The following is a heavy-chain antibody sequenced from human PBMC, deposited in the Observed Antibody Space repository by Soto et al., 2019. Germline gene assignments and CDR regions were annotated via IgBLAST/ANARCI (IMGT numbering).Heavy chain of an antibody. CDR2: IKQDGSEK. D-gene: IGHD3-3*01. Sequence: GGSLRLSCASSGFTFSSYWMSWVRQAPGKGLEWVANIKQDGSEKYYVDSVKGRFTISRDNAKNSLYLQMNSLRAEDTAVCYCARVIFKHWSDYWGQGTLVTVSS. J-gene: IGHJ4*02. CDR3: ARVIFKHWSDY. V-gene: IGHV3-7*01. CDR1: GFTFSSYW.